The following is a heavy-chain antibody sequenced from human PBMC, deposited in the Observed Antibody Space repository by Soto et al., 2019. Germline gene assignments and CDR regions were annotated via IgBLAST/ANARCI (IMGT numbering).Heavy chain of an antibody. D-gene: IGHD3-22*01. V-gene: IGHV4-4*07. CDR2: IFGSGET. J-gene: IGHJ4*02. CDR1: GASMSNYY. Sequence: QVQLQESGPGLLKPSETLSLTCTVSGASMSNYYWSWIRQPAGKGLEWIGRIFGSGETYYNPSLKSRVILSVDLSKSQFSLELTSVTAADTAVYFCVREGVYSDNNGYPLFDYWGQGTLVTVSP. CDR3: VREGVYSDNNGYPLFDY.